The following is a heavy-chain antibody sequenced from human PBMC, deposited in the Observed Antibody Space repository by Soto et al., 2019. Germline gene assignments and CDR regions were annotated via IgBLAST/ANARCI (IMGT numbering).Heavy chain of an antibody. CDR1: GGSISSSNW. D-gene: IGHD3-9*01. CDR2: IYHSGST. CDR3: AREKAHYDILTGYYRDYYGMDV. J-gene: IGHJ6*02. V-gene: IGHV4-4*02. Sequence: SETRSLTCAVSGGSISSSNWWSWVRQPPGKGLEWIGEIYHSGSTNYNPSLKSRVTISVDKSKNQFSLKLSSVTAADTAVYYCAREKAHYDILTGYYRDYYGMDVWGQGTTVTVSS.